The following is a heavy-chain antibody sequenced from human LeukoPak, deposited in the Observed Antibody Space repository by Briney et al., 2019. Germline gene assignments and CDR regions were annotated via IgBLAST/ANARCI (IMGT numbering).Heavy chain of an antibody. CDR1: GFTFTSYG. V-gene: IGHV3-23*01. CDR2: ISASGGST. Sequence: GGSLRLSCAASGFTFTSYGMSWVRQAPGKGLEWVSTISASGGSTYYADSVKGRFTISRDNSKNTLFLQMNSLRAEDTAVYYCAKLLNYGGNSDYFDYWGQGTQVTVSS. J-gene: IGHJ4*02. D-gene: IGHD4-23*01. CDR3: AKLLNYGGNSDYFDY.